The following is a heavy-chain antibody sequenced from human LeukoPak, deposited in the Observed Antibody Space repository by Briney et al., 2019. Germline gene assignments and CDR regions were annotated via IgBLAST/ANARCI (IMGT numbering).Heavy chain of an antibody. D-gene: IGHD6-19*01. Sequence: GASVKVSCKASGSTFTEYAFSWVRQAPGQGLEWMGGIRPHNGDTKYAQKFQARVTMTTDTSTSTAYLDLWSRRSDDTAVYYCARDVAGIAVAGTVDFWGQGTLVTVPS. V-gene: IGHV1-18*01. CDR1: GSTFTEYA. CDR3: ARDVAGIAVAGTVDF. CDR2: IRPHNGDT. J-gene: IGHJ4*02.